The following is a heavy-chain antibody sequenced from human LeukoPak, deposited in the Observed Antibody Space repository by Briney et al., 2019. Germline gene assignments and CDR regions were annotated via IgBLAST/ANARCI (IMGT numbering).Heavy chain of an antibody. Sequence: GASVKVSCKTIGGRFKSYGFSWVRQAPGQGLEWMGGIIPIVDRPNYAQKFEGRVTITADKSTNTTYMEISSLTSDDTAVYYCARDAQWELRAFDVWGRGTMVIVSS. D-gene: IGHD1-26*01. J-gene: IGHJ3*01. CDR2: IIPIVDRP. CDR3: ARDAQWELRAFDV. V-gene: IGHV1-69*10. CDR1: GGRFKSYG.